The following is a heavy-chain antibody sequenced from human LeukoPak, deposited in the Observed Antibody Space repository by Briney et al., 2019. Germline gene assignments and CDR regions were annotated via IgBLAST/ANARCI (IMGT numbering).Heavy chain of an antibody. J-gene: IGHJ3*02. Sequence: GESLKISCKGSGYSFTNSWIGWVRQMPGKGLEWMGNIYPGDSDTRYSPSFQGQVTISADKCISSAYLQWSSLKASDTAMYYCARRGKYDTSRWFDIWGLGTMVTVSS. CDR2: IYPGDSDT. CDR1: GYSFTNSW. V-gene: IGHV5-51*01. D-gene: IGHD6-13*01. CDR3: ARRGKYDTSRWFDI.